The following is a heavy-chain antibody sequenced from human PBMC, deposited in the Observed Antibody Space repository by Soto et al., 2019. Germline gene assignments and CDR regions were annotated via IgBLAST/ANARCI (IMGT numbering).Heavy chain of an antibody. J-gene: IGHJ4*02. CDR3: AKDSGGYSGYDESFDY. CDR2: ISGSGGST. CDR1: GFTFSSYA. V-gene: IGHV3-23*01. D-gene: IGHD5-12*01. Sequence: GGSLRLSCAASGFTFSSYAMSWVRQAPGKGLEWVSAISGSGGSTYYADSVKGRFTISRDNSKNTLYLQMNSLRAEDTGVYYCAKDSGGYSGYDESFDYWGQGTLVTVSS.